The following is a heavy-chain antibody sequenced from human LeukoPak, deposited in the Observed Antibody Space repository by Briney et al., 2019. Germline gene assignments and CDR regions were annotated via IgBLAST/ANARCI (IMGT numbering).Heavy chain of an antibody. CDR3: ARYYGSGANWFDP. CDR1: GGSISSGGYS. V-gene: IGHV4-30-2*01. J-gene: IGHJ5*02. CDR2: IYHSGST. D-gene: IGHD3-10*01. Sequence: PSETLSLTCAVSGGSISSGGYSWSWIRQPPGKGLEWIGYIYHSGSTYYNPSLKSRVTISVDRSKNQFSLKLSSVTAADTAVYYCARYYGSGANWFDPWGQGTLVTVSS.